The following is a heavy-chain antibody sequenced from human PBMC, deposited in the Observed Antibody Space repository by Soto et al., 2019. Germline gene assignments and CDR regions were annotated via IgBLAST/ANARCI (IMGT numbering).Heavy chain of an antibody. Sequence: SVKVSCKASGGTFSSYAISWVRQAPGQGLEWMGGIIPIFGTANYAQKFQGRVTITADESTSTAYMELSSLRSEDTAVYYCARVFGVGATPGYYYGMDVWGQGTTVTVSS. CDR3: ARVFGVGATPGYYYGMDV. J-gene: IGHJ6*02. D-gene: IGHD1-26*01. CDR1: GGTFSSYA. V-gene: IGHV1-69*13. CDR2: IIPIFGTA.